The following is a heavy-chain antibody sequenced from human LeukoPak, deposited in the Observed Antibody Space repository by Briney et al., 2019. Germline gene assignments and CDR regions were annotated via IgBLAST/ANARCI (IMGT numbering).Heavy chain of an antibody. V-gene: IGHV3-15*01. CDR1: GFTFSNAW. Sequence: GGSLRLSCAASGFTFSNAWMSLVRQAPGKGLEWVGRIKSKTDGGTTDYAAPVKGRFTISRDDSKNTLYLQMNSLKTEDTAVYYCTTLVVVVAATHWGQGTLVTVSS. D-gene: IGHD2-15*01. J-gene: IGHJ4*02. CDR2: IKSKTDGGTT. CDR3: TTLVVVVAATH.